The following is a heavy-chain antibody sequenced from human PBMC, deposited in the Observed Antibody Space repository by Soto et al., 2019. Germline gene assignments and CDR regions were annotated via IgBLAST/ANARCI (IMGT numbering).Heavy chain of an antibody. CDR1: GFTFSSYW. J-gene: IGHJ4*02. D-gene: IGHD2-8*01. Sequence: PGGSLRLSCAASGFTFSSYWMHWVRQAPGKGLVWVSRINSDGSSTSYADSVKGRFTISRDNAKNTLYLQMNSLRAEDTAVYYCASGVREYYFDYWGQGTLVTVSS. CDR2: INSDGSST. V-gene: IGHV3-74*01. CDR3: ASGVREYYFDY.